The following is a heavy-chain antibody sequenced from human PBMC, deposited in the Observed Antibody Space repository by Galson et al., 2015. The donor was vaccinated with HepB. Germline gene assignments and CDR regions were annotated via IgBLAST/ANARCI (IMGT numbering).Heavy chain of an antibody. CDR1: GFTFSDYY. J-gene: IGHJ5*02. CDR3: ARGGVLAAGDP. Sequence: SLRLSCAASGFTFSDYYMSWIRQAPGKGLEWVSYISSSSSYTNYADSVKGRFTISRDNAKNSLYLQMNSLRVADTAIYYCARGGVLAAGDPWGQGALVTVSS. V-gene: IGHV3-11*05. D-gene: IGHD6-13*01. CDR2: ISSSSSYT.